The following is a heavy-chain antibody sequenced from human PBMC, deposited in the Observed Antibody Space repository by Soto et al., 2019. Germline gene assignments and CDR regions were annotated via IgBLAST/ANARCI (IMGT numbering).Heavy chain of an antibody. CDR3: AREAPEYHLSPVMDV. CDR2: ISYDGSNK. V-gene: IGHV3-30-3*01. D-gene: IGHD2-2*01. J-gene: IGHJ6*04. Sequence: QVQLVESGGGVVQPGRSLRLSCAASGFTFSDYAMHWVRQAPGKGLEWVAVISYDGSNKYYADSMKGRFTISRDNSNNTMYLQMDRLRAEDTAGYYCAREAPEYHLSPVMDVWGKGTTVTVSS. CDR1: GFTFSDYA.